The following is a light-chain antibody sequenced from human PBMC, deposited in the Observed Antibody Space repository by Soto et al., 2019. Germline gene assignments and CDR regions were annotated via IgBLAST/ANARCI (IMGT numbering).Light chain of an antibody. CDR2: GAS. V-gene: IGKV3-15*01. J-gene: IGKJ4*01. CDR3: QQYNNWPLALT. Sequence: EIVMTHSPATLSVSPGERATLSCRASQSVSSNLAWYQQKPGQAPRLLIYGASTRATGIPARFSGSGSGTEFTLTISILQSEDFAVYYCQQYNNWPLALTFGGGTKVEIK. CDR1: QSVSSN.